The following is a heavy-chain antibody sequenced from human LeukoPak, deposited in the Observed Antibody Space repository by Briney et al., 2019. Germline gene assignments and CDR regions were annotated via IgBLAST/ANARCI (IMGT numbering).Heavy chain of an antibody. Sequence: KPSETLSLTCAVYGGSLSGYYWSWIRQPPGKGLEWIGEINHSGSTNYNPSLKSRVTISVDTSKNQFSLKLSSVTAADTAVYYCAREGSGGYCSGGSCYYFDYWGQGTLVTVSS. CDR3: AREGSGGYCSGGSCYYFDY. CDR2: INHSGST. D-gene: IGHD2-15*01. CDR1: GGSLSGYY. J-gene: IGHJ4*02. V-gene: IGHV4-34*01.